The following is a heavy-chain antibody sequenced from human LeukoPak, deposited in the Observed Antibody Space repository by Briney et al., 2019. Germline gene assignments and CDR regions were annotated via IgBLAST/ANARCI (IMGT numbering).Heavy chain of an antibody. J-gene: IGHJ4*02. CDR2: IRGDESDP. Sequence: PGGSLRLSCAGSGFTFSAYWMHWVRQAPGKGLEWVSHIRGDESDPKYADSVKGRFTISRDNAKNTLSLQMNSLRAEDTAVYYCARDSKYYDSGGYLRGGLDYWGQGTLVTVSS. V-gene: IGHV3-74*01. CDR3: ARDSKYYDSGGYLRGGLDY. CDR1: GFTFSAYW. D-gene: IGHD3-22*01.